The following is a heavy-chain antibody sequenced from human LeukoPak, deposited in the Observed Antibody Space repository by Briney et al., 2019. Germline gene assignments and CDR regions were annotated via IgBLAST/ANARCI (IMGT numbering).Heavy chain of an antibody. Sequence: PGGSLRLSCAASGFTFRNYVIHWVRQAPGQGLEWMGWISAYNGNTNYAQKLQGRVTMTTDTSTSTAYMELRSLRSDDTAVYYCARDPPRIVVVVAATNYYGMDVWGQGTTVTVSS. V-gene: IGHV1-18*01. CDR3: ARDPPRIVVVVAATNYYGMDV. J-gene: IGHJ6*02. D-gene: IGHD2-15*01. CDR2: ISAYNGNT. CDR1: GFTFRNYV.